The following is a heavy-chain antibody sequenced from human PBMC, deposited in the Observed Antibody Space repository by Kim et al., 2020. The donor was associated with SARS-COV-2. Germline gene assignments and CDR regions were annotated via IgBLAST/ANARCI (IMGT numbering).Heavy chain of an antibody. D-gene: IGHD6-19*01. Sequence: GYVQGRFTISRDNAKNSLYLQMNSLRAEDTALYYCAKVKAVAAMGDAFDIWGQGTMVTVSS. V-gene: IGHV3-9*01. CDR3: AKVKAVAAMGDAFDI. J-gene: IGHJ3*02.